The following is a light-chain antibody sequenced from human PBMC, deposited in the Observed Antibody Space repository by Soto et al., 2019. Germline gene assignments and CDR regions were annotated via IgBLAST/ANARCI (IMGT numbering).Light chain of an antibody. V-gene: IGLV1-40*01. CDR1: SSNIGAGSD. Sequence: QSVLTQPPSISGAPGQRVTISCTGSSSNIGAGSDVHWYHQLPGTAPKLLIYGNTNRPSGVPDRFSGSKSGTSDSLAIAGLQTEDEGDYYCQTYDSSLSGLYVFGTGTKVTAL. CDR2: GNT. CDR3: QTYDSSLSGLYV. J-gene: IGLJ1*01.